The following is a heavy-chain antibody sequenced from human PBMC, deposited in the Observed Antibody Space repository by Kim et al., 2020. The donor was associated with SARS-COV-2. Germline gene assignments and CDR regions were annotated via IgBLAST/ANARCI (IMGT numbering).Heavy chain of an antibody. CDR1: GFSFSSYG. Sequence: GGSLRLSCAASGFSFSSYGMHWVRQAPGKGLEWVALIWYDGSNKYYADSVKGRFTISRDNSRSTLYLQMNSLRAEDTAVYYCARVNYTSSWYADYWGQ. CDR3: ARVNYTSSWYADY. CDR2: IWYDGSNK. J-gene: IGHJ4*02. V-gene: IGHV3-33*01. D-gene: IGHD6-13*01.